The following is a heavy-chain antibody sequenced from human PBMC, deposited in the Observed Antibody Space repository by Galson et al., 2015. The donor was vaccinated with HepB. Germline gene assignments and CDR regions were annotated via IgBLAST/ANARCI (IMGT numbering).Heavy chain of an antibody. D-gene: IGHD2-21*01. CDR2: MSSSGDSI. CDR3: VRDIAFVGSTSFFDY. V-gene: IGHV3-11*01. J-gene: IGHJ4*02. Sequence: SLRLSCAVSGFTFSDFSMSWIRQAPGKGLEWLSYMSSSGDSIIYADSVKGRFTISRDNAKNSLYLQLNSLRADDTAVYYCVRDIAFVGSTSFFDYWGQGTLVPVSS. CDR1: GFTFSDFS.